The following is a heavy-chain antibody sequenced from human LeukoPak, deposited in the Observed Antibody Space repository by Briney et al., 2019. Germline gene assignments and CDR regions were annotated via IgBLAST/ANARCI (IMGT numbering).Heavy chain of an antibody. V-gene: IGHV3-74*01. Sequence: GGSLRLSCAASGVTFSSSWMHWVRQAPGKGLVWVSRINSDGSGTTYADSVKGRFTISRDNAKNTLYLQMNSLRAEDTAVYYCARSVRRLYGSGRSNWFDPWGQGTLVTVSS. CDR3: ARSVRRLYGSGRSNWFDP. D-gene: IGHD3-10*01. CDR1: GVTFSSSW. J-gene: IGHJ5*02. CDR2: INSDGSGT.